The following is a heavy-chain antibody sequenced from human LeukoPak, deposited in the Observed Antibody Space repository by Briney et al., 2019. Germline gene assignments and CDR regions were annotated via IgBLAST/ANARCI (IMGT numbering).Heavy chain of an antibody. V-gene: IGHV3-30-3*01. D-gene: IGHD1-26*01. CDR2: ISYDGSNK. CDR3: AREGGEWELLHDAFDI. CDR1: GFTFSSYA. Sequence: GGSLRLSCAASGFTFSSYAMHWVRQAPGKGLEWVAVISYDGSNKYYADSVEGRFTISRDNSKNTLYLQMNSLRAEDTAVYYCAREGGEWELLHDAFDIWGQGTMVTVSS. J-gene: IGHJ3*02.